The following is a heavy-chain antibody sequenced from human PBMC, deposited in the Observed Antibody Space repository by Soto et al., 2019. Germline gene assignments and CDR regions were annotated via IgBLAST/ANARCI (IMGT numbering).Heavy chain of an antibody. CDR2: INGDGRTT. Sequence: GGSLRHSWAASGLTCSNYWMRWVRQATGKGLEWVSRINGDGRTTIYTDSVKGRFTIPRDNAKNTLYLQMNSLRAEDTAVYYCARAGLGYCTSTSCHPGFDIWGQGTIVTVSS. D-gene: IGHD2-2*01. CDR1: GLTCSNYW. CDR3: ARAGLGYCTSTSCHPGFDI. J-gene: IGHJ3*02. V-gene: IGHV3-74*01.